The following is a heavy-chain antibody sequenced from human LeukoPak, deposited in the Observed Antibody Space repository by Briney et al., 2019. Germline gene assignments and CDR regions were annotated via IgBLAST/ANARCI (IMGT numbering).Heavy chain of an antibody. V-gene: IGHV1-69*13. J-gene: IGHJ5*02. CDR1: GGTFSSYA. D-gene: IGHD6-13*01. CDR2: IIPIFGTA. Sequence: SVKVSCKASGGTFSSYAISWVRQAPGQGLEWMGGIIPIFGTANYAQKFQGRVTITADESTSTAYMELSSLRSEDTAVYYCARFIAAAGNWFDPWGQGTLVTVSS. CDR3: ARFIAAAGNWFDP.